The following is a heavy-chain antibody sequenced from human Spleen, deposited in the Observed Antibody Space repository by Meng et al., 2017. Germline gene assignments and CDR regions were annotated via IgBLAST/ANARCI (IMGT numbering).Heavy chain of an antibody. CDR3: ASAQYIGAPGTTAYFQYGMDV. CDR1: GYTFPDYW. Sequence: KVSCKASGYTFPDYWLHWVRRAPGQGLEWMGRINPKSGDTHYAQRFQGRVTMTGDTSISTAYMELTRLKSDDTAMYYCASAQYIGAPGTTAYFQYGMDVWGQGTTVTVSS. J-gene: IGHJ6*02. CDR2: INPKSGDT. D-gene: IGHD1/OR15-1a*01. V-gene: IGHV1-2*06.